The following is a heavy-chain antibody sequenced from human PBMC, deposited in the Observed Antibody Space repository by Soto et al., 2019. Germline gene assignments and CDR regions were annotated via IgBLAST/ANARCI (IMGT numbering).Heavy chain of an antibody. CDR2: ISYDGSNK. J-gene: IGHJ4*02. D-gene: IGHD3-22*01. V-gene: IGHV3-30-3*01. Sequence: PGGSLRLSCAASGFTFSSYAMHWVRQAPGKGLEWVAVISYDGSNKYYADSVKGRFTISRDNSKNTLYLQMNSLRAEDTAVYYCARGIVVITNYYFDYWGQGTLVTVSS. CDR1: GFTFSSYA. CDR3: ARGIVVITNYYFDY.